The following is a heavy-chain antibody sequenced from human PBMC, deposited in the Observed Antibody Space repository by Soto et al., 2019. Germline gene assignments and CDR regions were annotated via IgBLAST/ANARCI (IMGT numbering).Heavy chain of an antibody. CDR3: VGTGTRDDF. J-gene: IGHJ1*01. Sequence: VQLQGSGPGLVKPSQTLSLTCTVSGASVNTGDYYWSYIRQSPGKGLEWLGYIFYSGDTYYNPSLKSRATISLNTSRNQISLTLTSVTDADTAVYFCVGTGTRDDFWGQRTLVTVS. CDR1: GASVNTGDYY. CDR2: IFYSGDT. D-gene: IGHD1-7*01. V-gene: IGHV4-30-4*01.